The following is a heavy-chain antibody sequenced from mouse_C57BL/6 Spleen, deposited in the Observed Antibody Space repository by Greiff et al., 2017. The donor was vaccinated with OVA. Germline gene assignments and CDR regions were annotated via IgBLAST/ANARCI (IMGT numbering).Heavy chain of an antibody. J-gene: IGHJ3*01. Sequence: VQLQQPGAELVKPGASVKMSCKASGYTFTSYWITWVKQRPGQGLEWIGDIYPGSGSTNYNEKFKSKATLTVDTSSSTAYMQLSSLTSEDSAVYYCARSNYYGSSWFAYWGQGTLVTVSA. D-gene: IGHD1-1*01. CDR1: GYTFTSYW. V-gene: IGHV1-55*01. CDR3: ARSNYYGSSWFAY. CDR2: IYPGSGST.